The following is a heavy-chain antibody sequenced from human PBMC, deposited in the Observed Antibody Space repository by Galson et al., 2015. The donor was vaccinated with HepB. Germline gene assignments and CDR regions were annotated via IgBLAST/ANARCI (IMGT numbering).Heavy chain of an antibody. CDR3: VKGYCSGGSCYPYYFDY. Sequence: SLRLSCAASGFTFSSYAMHWVRQAPGKGLEYVSAISSNGGSTYYADSVKGRFTISRDNSKNTLYLQMSSLRAEDTAVYYCVKGYCSGGSCYPYYFDYWGQGTLVTVSS. CDR1: GFTFSSYA. CDR2: ISSNGGST. J-gene: IGHJ4*02. D-gene: IGHD2-15*01. V-gene: IGHV3-64D*06.